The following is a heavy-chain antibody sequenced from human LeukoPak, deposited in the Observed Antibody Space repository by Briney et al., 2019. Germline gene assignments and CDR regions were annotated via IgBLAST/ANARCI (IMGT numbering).Heavy chain of an antibody. Sequence: GRSLRLSSAASGFTFSNYGMHWVRQAPGKGLEWVAVIGYDGSNKYYADSVKGRFTISRDNSKNTLYLQMNSLRAEDTAVYYCARDLTGGVDYWGQGTLVTVSS. V-gene: IGHV3-33*01. D-gene: IGHD1-14*01. CDR1: GFTFSNYG. CDR3: ARDLTGGVDY. CDR2: IGYDGSNK. J-gene: IGHJ4*02.